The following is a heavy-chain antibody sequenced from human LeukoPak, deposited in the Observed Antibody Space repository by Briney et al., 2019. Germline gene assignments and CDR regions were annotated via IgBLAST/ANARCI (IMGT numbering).Heavy chain of an antibody. D-gene: IGHD5-24*01. CDR2: IKQDGSEK. Sequence: GGSLRLSCAASGFTFSSYWMSWVRQAPGKGLEWVANIKQDGSEKYYVDSVKGRFTISRDNAKNSLYLQMNSLRAEDTAVYYCARERYVIDGNAFDIWGQGTMVTVSS. V-gene: IGHV3-7*01. CDR3: ARERYVIDGNAFDI. CDR1: GFTFSSYW. J-gene: IGHJ3*02.